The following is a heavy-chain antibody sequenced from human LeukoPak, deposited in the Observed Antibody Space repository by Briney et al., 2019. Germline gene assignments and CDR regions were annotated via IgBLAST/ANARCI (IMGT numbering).Heavy chain of an antibody. Sequence: KPGGSLRLSCAASGFTFSFYSMNWVRQAPGKGLEWVSSMSVSSGLIYYADSVKGRFTVSRDNAKNSLYLQMNSLRAEDTAVYYCAREFRGSASGAGYWGQGTLVTVSS. V-gene: IGHV3-21*01. CDR3: AREFRGSASGAGY. J-gene: IGHJ4*02. CDR2: MSVSSGLI. CDR1: GFTFSFYS. D-gene: IGHD1-26*01.